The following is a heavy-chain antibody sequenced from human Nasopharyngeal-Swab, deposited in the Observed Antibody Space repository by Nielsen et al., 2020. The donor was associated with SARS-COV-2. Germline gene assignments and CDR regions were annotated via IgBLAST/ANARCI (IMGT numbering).Heavy chain of an antibody. CDR1: GFTFSGYT. CDR3: ARDTGGPPNYFDP. V-gene: IGHV3-21*01. D-gene: IGHD1-7*01. J-gene: IGHJ5*02. CDR2: ISSTTPYI. Sequence: GVLKISCVASGFTFSGYTMNWVRQAPGKGLEWISSISSTTPYIYYADSVKGRFTISRDNAKNSLYLQMNFLRVEDTAMYYCARDTGGPPNYFDPWGQGTLVTVSS.